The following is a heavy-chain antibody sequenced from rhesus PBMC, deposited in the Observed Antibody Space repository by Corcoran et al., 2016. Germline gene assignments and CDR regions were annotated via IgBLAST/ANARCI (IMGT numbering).Heavy chain of an antibody. V-gene: IGHV4-76*01. J-gene: IGHJ4*01. CDR2: IYGSIGST. CDR3: ARRYSSGWYYYFDY. Sequence: QVQLQESDPGVVKPSETLSLTCAVSGGSISSGYDWSWIRQPPGKGLEWIGFIYGSIGSTEYNPSRKSRVTIAKDTSKKQFSLKLSSVTAADTAVYYCARRYSSGWYYYFDYWGQGVLVTVSS. D-gene: IGHD6-31*01. CDR1: GGSISSGYD.